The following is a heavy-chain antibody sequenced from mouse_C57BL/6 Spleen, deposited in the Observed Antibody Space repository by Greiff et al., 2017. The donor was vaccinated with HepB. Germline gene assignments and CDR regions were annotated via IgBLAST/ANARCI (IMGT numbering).Heavy chain of an antibody. CDR2: IDPSDSYT. CDR1: GYTFTSYW. D-gene: IGHD1-1*01. J-gene: IGHJ4*01. CDR3: ARCFPYYGSSYNYAMDY. V-gene: IGHV1-69*01. Sequence: QVQLKQPGAELVMPGASVKLSCKASGYTFTSYWMHWVKQRPGQGLEWIGEIDPSDSYTNYNQKFKGKSTLTVDKSSSTAYMQLSSLTSEDSAVYYCARCFPYYGSSYNYAMDYWGQGTSVTVSS.